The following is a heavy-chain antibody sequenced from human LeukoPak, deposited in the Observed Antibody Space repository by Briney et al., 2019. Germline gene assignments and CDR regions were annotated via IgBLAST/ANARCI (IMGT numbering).Heavy chain of an antibody. D-gene: IGHD3-16*02. J-gene: IGHJ4*02. CDR3: YYVWGSYRYPDPSDY. Sequence: GGSLRLSCAASGFTFSSYAMSWVRQAPGKGLEWVSAISGSGGSTYYADSVKGRFTISRDNSKNTLYLQMNSLRAEDTAVYYCYYVWGSYRYPDPSDYWGQGTLVTVSS. CDR2: ISGSGGST. V-gene: IGHV3-23*01. CDR1: GFTFSSYA.